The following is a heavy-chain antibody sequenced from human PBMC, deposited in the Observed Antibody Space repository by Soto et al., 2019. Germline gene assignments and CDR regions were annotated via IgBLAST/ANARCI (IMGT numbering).Heavy chain of an antibody. D-gene: IGHD3-16*01. J-gene: IGHJ6*02. CDR1: GYSFTSYW. V-gene: IGHV5-10-1*01. CDR2: IDPSDSYT. Sequence: GESLKSSCKGSGYSFTSYWISWVRQMPGKVLEWMGRIDPSDSYTNYSPSFQGHVTISADKSISTAYLQWSSLKASDTAMYYCASRWGPTYYYYGMDVWGQGTTVTVSS. CDR3: ASRWGPTYYYYGMDV.